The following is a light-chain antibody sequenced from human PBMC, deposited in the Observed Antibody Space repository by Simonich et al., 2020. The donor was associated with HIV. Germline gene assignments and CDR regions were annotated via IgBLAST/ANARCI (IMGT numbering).Light chain of an antibody. CDR1: QDIRNY. J-gene: IGKJ1*01. V-gene: IGKV1-33*01. CDR3: QQYDNLPWT. CDR2: AAS. Sequence: IQLTQSPSSLSASVGDRVTITCQARQDIRNYLNWYQQKPGKAPKLLIYAASNLETGVPSRFSGSGSGTDFTFTISSLQPEDIATYYCQQYDNLPWTFGQGTKVEIK.